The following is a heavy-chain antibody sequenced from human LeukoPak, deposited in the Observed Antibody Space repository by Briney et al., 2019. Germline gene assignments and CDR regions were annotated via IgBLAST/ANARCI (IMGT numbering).Heavy chain of an antibody. V-gene: IGHV3-33*01. CDR2: IWFDGTEK. CDR3: ARDSNPAGDY. J-gene: IGHJ4*02. Sequence: GGSLRLSCAASGFVFSGYAMHWVRQVPGHGLEWVALIWFDGTEKFYADSVKSRFTIPSDNSRNTVDLQMNSLRVEDTAVYYCARDSNPAGDYWGQGTLVTVSS. CDR1: GFVFSGYA.